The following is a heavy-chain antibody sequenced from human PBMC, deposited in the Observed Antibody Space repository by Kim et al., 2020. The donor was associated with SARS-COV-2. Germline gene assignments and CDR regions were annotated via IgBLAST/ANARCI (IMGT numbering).Heavy chain of an antibody. CDR1: GFTFSSYS. CDR2: ISSSSSYI. V-gene: IGHV3-21*01. D-gene: IGHD3-3*01. Sequence: GGSLRLSCAASGFTFSSYSMNWVRQAPGKGLEWVSSISSSSSYIYYADSVKGRFTISRDNAKNSLYLQMNSLRAEDTAVYYCARESRITIFGVAPAWDYYYGMDVWGQGTTVTVSS. CDR3: ARESRITIFGVAPAWDYYYGMDV. J-gene: IGHJ6*02.